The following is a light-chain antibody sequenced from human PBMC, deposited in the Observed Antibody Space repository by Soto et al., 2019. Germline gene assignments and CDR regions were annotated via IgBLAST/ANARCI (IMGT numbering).Light chain of an antibody. J-gene: IGLJ3*02. V-gene: IGLV2-8*01. CDR3: SSYSTTTTPQWV. CDR1: SSDVGAYNY. Sequence: QSALTQPPSASGSPGQSVTISCTGTSSDVGAYNYVSWYQQHPGRAPKLMIYEVRKRPSGVPDRFSGSKSDNTASLTVSGLQAEDEADYYCSSYSTTTTPQWVFGGGTKVTVL. CDR2: EVR.